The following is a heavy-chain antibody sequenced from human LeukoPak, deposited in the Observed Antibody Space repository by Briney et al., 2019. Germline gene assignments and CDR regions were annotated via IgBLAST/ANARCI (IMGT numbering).Heavy chain of an antibody. Sequence: SETLSLTCTVSGGSISSSSYYWGWIRQPPGKGLEWIGSIYYSGSTYYNPSLKSRVTISVDTSKNQFSLQLNSVTPEDTAVYYCARETREWEQPRGWMDVWGKGTTVTVSS. CDR2: IYYSGST. CDR1: GGSISSSSYY. CDR3: ARETREWEQPRGWMDV. D-gene: IGHD1-26*01. V-gene: IGHV4-39*07. J-gene: IGHJ6*04.